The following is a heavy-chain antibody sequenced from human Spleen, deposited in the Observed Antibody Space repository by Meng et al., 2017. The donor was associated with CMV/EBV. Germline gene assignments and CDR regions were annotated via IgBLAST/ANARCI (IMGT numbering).Heavy chain of an antibody. D-gene: IGHD6-19*01. CDR1: GFTFSSYA. J-gene: IGHJ6*02. V-gene: IGHV3-48*04. Sequence: GESLKISCAASGFTFSSYAMHWVRQAPGKGLEWISCISSSGSTIYYADSVKGRFTISRDNAKNSLYLQMNSLRAEDTALYYCARVYSSGWTPYGMDVWGQGTTVTVSS. CDR3: ARVYSSGWTPYGMDV. CDR2: ISSSGSTI.